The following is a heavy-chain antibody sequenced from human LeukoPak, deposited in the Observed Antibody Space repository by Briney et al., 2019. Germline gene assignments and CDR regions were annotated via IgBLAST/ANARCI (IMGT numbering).Heavy chain of an antibody. CDR2: INPNSGGT. V-gene: IGHV1-2*02. J-gene: IGHJ4*02. D-gene: IGHD2-2*01. CDR1: GYTLTEVS. Sequence: ASVKFSCKVSGYTLTEVSMHWVLQARGKGLDWMEWINPNSGGTNYAQKFQGRVTMTRDTSISTAYMELSRLRSDDTAVYYCARDLGVCSSTSCYVGDQGYWGQGTLVTVSS. CDR3: ARDLGVCSSTSCYVGDQGY.